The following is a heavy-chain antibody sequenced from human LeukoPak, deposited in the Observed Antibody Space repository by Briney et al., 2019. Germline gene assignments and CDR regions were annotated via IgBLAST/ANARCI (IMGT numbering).Heavy chain of an antibody. D-gene: IGHD6-19*01. CDR2: MNPNSGNT. CDR1: GYTFTSYD. V-gene: IGHV1-8*03. J-gene: IGHJ6*03. CDR3: ARAGXSSGWXWDYYYYYYMDV. Sequence: ASVKVSCKASGYTFTSYDINWVRQATGQGLEWMGWMNPNSGNTGYAQKFQGRVTITRNTSISTAYMELSSLRSEDTAVYYCARAGXSSGWXWDYYYYYYMDVWGKGTTVTVSS.